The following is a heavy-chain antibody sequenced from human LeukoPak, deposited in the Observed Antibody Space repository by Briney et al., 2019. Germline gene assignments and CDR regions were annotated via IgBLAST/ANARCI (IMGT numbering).Heavy chain of an antibody. J-gene: IGHJ4*02. V-gene: IGHV4-30-2*01. D-gene: IGHD3-9*01. Sequence: SQTLSLTCVVSGGSISSGGYSWSWIRQPPGRGLEFIGYIYHSGATYYNPSLKSRVTISVDRPKDQFSLKLTSVTAADTAVYYCARGPNDILTGYYRTFFDYWGQGALVTVSS. CDR1: GGSISSGGYS. CDR3: ARGPNDILTGYYRTFFDY. CDR2: IYHSGAT.